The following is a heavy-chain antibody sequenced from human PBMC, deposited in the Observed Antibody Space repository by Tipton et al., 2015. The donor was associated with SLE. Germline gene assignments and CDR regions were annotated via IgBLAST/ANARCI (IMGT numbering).Heavy chain of an antibody. CDR2: TSAHDGNT. V-gene: IGHV1-18*01. D-gene: IGHD7-27*01. J-gene: IGHJ6*02. Sequence: GAEVKVSCKASGYTFTNFGVSWVRQAPGQGLEWMGWTSAHDGNTNYSQNLQGRVTVTTDTSTSTAYMELRSLRSDDTAVYFCARYRNWGYYYYTMDVWGQGTTVTVSS. CDR3: ARYRNWGYYYYTMDV. CDR1: GYTFTNFG.